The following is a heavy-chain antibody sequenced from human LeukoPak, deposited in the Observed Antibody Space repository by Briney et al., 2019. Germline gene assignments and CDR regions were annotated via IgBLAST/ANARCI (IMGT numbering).Heavy chain of an antibody. J-gene: IGHJ3*02. D-gene: IGHD2-15*01. CDR3: ARVSYLLHDAFDI. Sequence: PSETLSLTCAVYGGTFSGYYCCWIRPLPGKGLEWIGEINNSGSTNYNPSLKSRVTISVDTFKNQFSLKLSSVTATDTAVYYCARVSYLLHDAFDIWGQGTLVTVSS. V-gene: IGHV4-34*01. CDR2: INNSGST. CDR1: GGTFSGYY.